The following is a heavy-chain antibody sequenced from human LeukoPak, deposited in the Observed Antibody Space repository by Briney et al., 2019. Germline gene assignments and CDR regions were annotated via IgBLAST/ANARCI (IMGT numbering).Heavy chain of an antibody. Sequence: GGSLRLSCAASGFPFSRYSMNWVRQAPGKGLEWVSSITSTSSSISYADSVKGRFTISRDNSKNTLYLQMNSLRAEDTAVYYCAKEGRGWVPKHLTYYYYGMDVWGQGTTVTVSS. D-gene: IGHD3-10*01. CDR2: ITSTSSSI. J-gene: IGHJ6*02. V-gene: IGHV3-48*01. CDR3: AKEGRGWVPKHLTYYYYGMDV. CDR1: GFPFSRYS.